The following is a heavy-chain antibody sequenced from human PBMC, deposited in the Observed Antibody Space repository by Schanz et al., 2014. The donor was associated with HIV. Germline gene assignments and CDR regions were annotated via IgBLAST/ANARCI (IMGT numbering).Heavy chain of an antibody. CDR1: GYTFTSYG. CDR3: ARDGAGRLLEWSYYYGLDV. V-gene: IGHV1-18*01. Sequence: QVQLVQSGAEVKKPGASVKVSCKASGYTFTSYGISWVRQAPGQGLEWMGWISAYNGNTNYAQKLQGRVTMTTDTSTSTVYMELRSLRSDDTAVYYCARDGAGRLLEWSYYYGLDVWGQGTTVTVSS. D-gene: IGHD3-3*01. J-gene: IGHJ6*02. CDR2: ISAYNGNT.